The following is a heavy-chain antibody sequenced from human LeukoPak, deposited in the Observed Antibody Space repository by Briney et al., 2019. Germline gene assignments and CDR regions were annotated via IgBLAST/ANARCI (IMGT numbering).Heavy chain of an antibody. CDR3: ARRILTVVRGVVSWVFDY. CDR2: INHSGTT. V-gene: IGHV4-34*01. D-gene: IGHD3-10*01. J-gene: IGHJ4*02. Sequence: SETLSLTCAVYGGSFSDYYWSWIRQPPGKGLEWIGEINHSGTTNYNPSLKSRVTISVDTSKNQFSLKLRSVTAADTAVYYCARRILTVVRGVVSWVFDYWGQGTLVTVSS. CDR1: GGSFSDYY.